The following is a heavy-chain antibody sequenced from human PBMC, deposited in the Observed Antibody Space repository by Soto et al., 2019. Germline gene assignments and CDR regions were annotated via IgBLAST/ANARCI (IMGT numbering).Heavy chain of an antibody. D-gene: IGHD2-2*01. CDR1: GFTFSSYG. CDR2: IWYDGSNK. Sequence: PGGSLRLSCAASGFTFSSYGMHWVRQAPGKGLEWVAVIWYDGSNKYYAGSVKGRFTISRDNSKNTLYLQMNSLRPEDTAIYYCAKKRFGGYCSTSSCYVFQHWGQGALVTVSS. V-gene: IGHV3-30*02. J-gene: IGHJ1*01. CDR3: AKKRFGGYCSTSSCYVFQH.